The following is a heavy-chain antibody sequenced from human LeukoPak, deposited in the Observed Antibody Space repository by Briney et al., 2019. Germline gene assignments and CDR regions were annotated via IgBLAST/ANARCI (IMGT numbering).Heavy chain of an antibody. CDR1: GFAFNSYG. J-gene: IGHJ4*02. D-gene: IGHD4-23*01. CDR3: ATKPTTVLTPDC. CDR2: IRYDGNNN. V-gene: IGHV3-30*02. Sequence: GGSLRLSCAASGFAFNSYGMHWVRQAPGKGPEWVAFIRYDGNNNDYADSVKGRFIISRDNSKNMLFLQMNSLRPEDTAVYYCATKPTTVLTPDCWGQGTLVTVSS.